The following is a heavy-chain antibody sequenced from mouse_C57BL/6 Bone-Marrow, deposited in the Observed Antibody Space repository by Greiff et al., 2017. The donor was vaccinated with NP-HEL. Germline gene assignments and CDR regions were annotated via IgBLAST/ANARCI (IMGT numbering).Heavy chain of an antibody. V-gene: IGHV14-4*01. CDR2: IDPENGDT. D-gene: IGHD1-1*01. J-gene: IGHJ1*03. CDR1: GFNIKDDY. CDR3: TTDRVIYYYGSSYWYFDV. Sequence: EVQLQQSGAELVRPGASVKLSCTASGFNIKDDYMHWVKQRPEQGLEWIGWIDPENGDTEYASKFQGKATITADTSSNTAYLQLSSLTSEDTAVYYRTTDRVIYYYGSSYWYFDVWGTGTTVTVSS.